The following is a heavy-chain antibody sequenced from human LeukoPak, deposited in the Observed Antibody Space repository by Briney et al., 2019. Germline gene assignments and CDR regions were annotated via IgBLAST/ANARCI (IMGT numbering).Heavy chain of an antibody. CDR1: GFTFSSYS. V-gene: IGHV3-21*01. D-gene: IGHD6-13*01. J-gene: IGHJ6*03. CDR2: ISSSSSYI. CDR3: ARGLRQLVPYYMDV. Sequence: GSLRLSCAASGFTFSSYSMNWVRQAPGKGLEWVSSISSSSSYIYYADSVKGRFTISRDNAKNSLYLQMNSLRAEDTAVYYCARGLRQLVPYYMDVWGKGTTVTVSS.